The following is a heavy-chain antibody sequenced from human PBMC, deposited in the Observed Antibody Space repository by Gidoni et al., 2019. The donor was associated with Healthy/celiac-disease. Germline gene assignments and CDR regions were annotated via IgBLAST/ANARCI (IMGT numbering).Heavy chain of an antibody. D-gene: IGHD3-3*01. V-gene: IGHV3-33*01. Sequence: QVQLVESGGGVVQPGRSLRLSCPAPGFPFIRYGMHWVRQAPGKGLGWVAVIWYDGSNKYYADSVKGRFTISRDNSKNTLYLQMNSLRAEDTAVYYCARDPNYDFHPGGMDVWGQGTTVTVSS. J-gene: IGHJ6*02. CDR3: ARDPNYDFHPGGMDV. CDR1: GFPFIRYG. CDR2: IWYDGSNK.